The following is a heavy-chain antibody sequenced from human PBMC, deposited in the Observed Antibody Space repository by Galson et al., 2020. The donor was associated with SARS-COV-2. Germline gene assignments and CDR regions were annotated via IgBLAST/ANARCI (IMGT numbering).Heavy chain of an antibody. CDR1: RGSISSSTNQ. V-gene: IGHV4-39*01. CDR3: ARLGLKYGDYSTD. D-gene: IGHD4-17*01. J-gene: IGHJ4*02. CDR2: IYDSGST. Sequence: ASETLSLTCTVSRGSISSSTNQWGWIRQPPGKGLEWIGSIYDSGSTNYNPSLKTRVTISVDTSKSQFSLNLSSVTAADTAVYYCARLGLKYGDYSTDWGQGTLVIVSS.